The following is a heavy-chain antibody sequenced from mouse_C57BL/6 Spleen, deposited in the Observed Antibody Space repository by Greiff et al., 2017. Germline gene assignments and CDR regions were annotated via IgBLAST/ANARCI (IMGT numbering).Heavy chain of an antibody. CDR2: IDPSDSYT. V-gene: IGHV1-59*01. CDR3: ARDDGRSPGYFDY. D-gene: IGHD1-1*01. Sequence: VQLQQPGAELVRPGTSVKLSCKASGYTFTSYWMHWVKQRPGQGLEWIGVIDPSDSYTNYNQKFKGKATLTVDTSSSTAYMQLSSLTSEDSAVYYCARDDGRSPGYFDYWGQGTTLTVSS. J-gene: IGHJ2*01. CDR1: GYTFTSYW.